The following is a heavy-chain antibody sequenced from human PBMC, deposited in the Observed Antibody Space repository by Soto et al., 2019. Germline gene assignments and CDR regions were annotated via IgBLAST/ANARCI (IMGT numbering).Heavy chain of an antibody. Sequence: SETLSLTCTVSGGSISSYYWSWIRQPPGKGLEWIGYIYYSGSTNYNPSLKSRVTISVDTSKNQFSLKLSSVTAADTAVYHCARWPYDYWGQGTLVTVSS. J-gene: IGHJ4*02. CDR3: ARWPYDY. CDR2: IYYSGST. V-gene: IGHV4-59*08. CDR1: GGSISSYY.